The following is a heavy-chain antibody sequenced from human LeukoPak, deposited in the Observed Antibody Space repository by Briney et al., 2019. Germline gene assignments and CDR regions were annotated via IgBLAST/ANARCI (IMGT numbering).Heavy chain of an antibody. CDR3: ARDIRYFDL. V-gene: IGHV3-7*01. CDR2: INQEGRDK. Sequence: SGGSLRLSCAASGFTFSSYWMTWVRQAPGKGLEWVGNINQEGRDKNYVDSVKGRFTISRDNAKNSLYLQMNNLRAEDTAVYYCARDIRYFDLWGRGTLVTVSS. CDR1: GFTFSSYW. J-gene: IGHJ2*01.